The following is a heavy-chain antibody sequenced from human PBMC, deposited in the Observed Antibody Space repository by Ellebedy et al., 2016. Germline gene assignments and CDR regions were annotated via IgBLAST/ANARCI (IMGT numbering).Heavy chain of an antibody. D-gene: IGHD3-10*01. CDR2: IYFSGST. Sequence: SETLPLTCTVSGGSISRSTYYWGWIRQPPGKGLEWIGSIYFSGSTYYNPSLKSRVTISVDTSKKQFSLRLSSVTAADTAVYYCARHQPSYGSGSYYTNYYGMDVWGQGTTVTVSS. CDR3: ARHQPSYGSGSYYTNYYGMDV. V-gene: IGHV4-39*01. J-gene: IGHJ6*02. CDR1: GGSISRSTYY.